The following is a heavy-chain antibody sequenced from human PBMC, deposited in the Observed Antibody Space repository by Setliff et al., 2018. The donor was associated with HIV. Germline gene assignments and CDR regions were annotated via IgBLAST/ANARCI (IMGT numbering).Heavy chain of an antibody. D-gene: IGHD3-22*01. Sequence: LSLTCAVSNYSISSDYYWGWIRQPPGKGLEWIGSIYHSGSTYYNPSLKSRVTISVDTSKNQFSLKLSSVTAADTAVYYCARHCGGYDSSGWYFVLGYSDYWGPGTLVTVSS. CDR1: NYSISSDYY. CDR3: ARHCGGYDSSGWYFVLGYSDY. J-gene: IGHJ4*02. CDR2: IYHSGST. V-gene: IGHV4-38-2*01.